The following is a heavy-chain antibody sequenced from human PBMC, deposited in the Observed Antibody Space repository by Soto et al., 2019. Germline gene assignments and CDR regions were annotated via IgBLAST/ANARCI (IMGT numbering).Heavy chain of an antibody. V-gene: IGHV3-64D*06. CDR1: GFTFSRYA. CDR2: VRGNGDPP. J-gene: IGHJ4*02. D-gene: IGHD5-12*01. Sequence: PGGSLRLSCSASGFTFSRYAMHWVRQAPGKGLEYVSGVRGNGDPPFYADSVKGRFTISRDNSKNTLYLQMSSLSADDTAVYYCVKSRGGNNFDFFDWGQGALVTVCS. CDR3: VKSRGGNNFDFFD.